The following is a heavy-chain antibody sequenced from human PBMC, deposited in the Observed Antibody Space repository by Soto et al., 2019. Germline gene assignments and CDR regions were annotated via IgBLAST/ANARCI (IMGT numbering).Heavy chain of an antibody. CDR3: ARDSTVRGVIFEGSDAFDS. Sequence: EVQLVESGGGLVKPGGSLRLSCAASGFTFSSYSMNWVRQAPGKGLEWVASISSSSSYIYYADSVKGRFTISRDNAKNSLYLQMNSLRAEDTAVYYCARDSTVRGVIFEGSDAFDSWGQGTMVTVSS. CDR1: GFTFSSYS. V-gene: IGHV3-21*01. J-gene: IGHJ3*02. CDR2: ISSSSSYI. D-gene: IGHD3-10*01.